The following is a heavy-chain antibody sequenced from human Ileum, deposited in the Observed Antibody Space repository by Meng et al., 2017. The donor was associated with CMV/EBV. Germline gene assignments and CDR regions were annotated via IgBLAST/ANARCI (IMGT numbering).Heavy chain of an antibody. CDR3: ATAGQYRLDN. V-gene: IGHV3-11*06. D-gene: IGHD2-2*01. Sequence: QLRLVEVGGNLVSPGGSLSLLFVSSGISFNDYYINWIRQAPGKGLEWLSYISGASSYIKEADSVSARFTISRDNAKNTLYLQMNSLRVDDTAVYYCATAGQYRLDNWGHGTLVTVSS. J-gene: IGHJ4*01. CDR1: GISFNDYY. CDR2: ISGASSYI.